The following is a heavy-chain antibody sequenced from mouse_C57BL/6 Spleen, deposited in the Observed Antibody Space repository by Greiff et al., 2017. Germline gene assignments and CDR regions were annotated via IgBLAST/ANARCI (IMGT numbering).Heavy chain of an antibody. D-gene: IGHD1-1*01. CDR1: GYSFTGYY. V-gene: IGHV1-43*01. CDR2: INPSTGGT. Sequence: VQLQQSGPELVKPGASVKISCKASGYSFTGYYMHWVKQSSEKSLEWIGEINPSTGGTSYNQKFKGKATLTVDKSSSTAYMQLKSLTSEDSAVYYCARWNYGSSYVDYYAMDYWGQGTSVTVSS. J-gene: IGHJ4*01. CDR3: ARWNYGSSYVDYYAMDY.